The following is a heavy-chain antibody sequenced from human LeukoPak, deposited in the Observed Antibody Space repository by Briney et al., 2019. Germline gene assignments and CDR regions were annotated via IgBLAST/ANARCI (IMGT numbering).Heavy chain of an antibody. CDR3: ATYYDRSDYKLDY. CDR2: VHPSEGT. Sequence: PSETLSLTCAVSGGSVSHSSWWTWVRQSPGKGLEWIGEVHPSEGTNYNPSLKSRVTISLDKSKNQFSLELNSVTAADTAIYYCATYYDRSDYKLDYWGLGTLVTVSS. D-gene: IGHD3-22*01. J-gene: IGHJ4*02. CDR1: GGSVSHSSW. V-gene: IGHV4-4*02.